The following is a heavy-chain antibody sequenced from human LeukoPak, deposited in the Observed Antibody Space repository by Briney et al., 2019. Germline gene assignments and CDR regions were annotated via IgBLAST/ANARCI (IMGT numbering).Heavy chain of an antibody. V-gene: IGHV1-18*01. D-gene: IGHD2-15*01. CDR3: AREPDDLGYCSGGSCYSDY. J-gene: IGHJ4*02. CDR2: ISAYNGNT. Sequence: ASVKVSCKASGYTFTSYGISWVRQAPGQGLKWMGWISAYNGNTNYAQKLQGRVTMTTDTSTSTAYMELRSLRSDDTAVYYCAREPDDLGYCSGGSCYSDYWGQGTLVTVSS. CDR1: GYTFTSYG.